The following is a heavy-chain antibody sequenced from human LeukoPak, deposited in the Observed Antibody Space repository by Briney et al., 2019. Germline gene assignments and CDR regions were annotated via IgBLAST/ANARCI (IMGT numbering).Heavy chain of an antibody. CDR2: INPNSGGT. D-gene: IGHD3-22*01. V-gene: IGHV1-2*02. CDR1: GYTFTSYG. CDR3: ARAGVWDYSDTSGYHNGAFDI. Sequence: GASVKVSCKASGYTFTSYGISWVRQAPGQGLEWMGRINPNSGGTNYAQRFQGRVTMTRDTSISTAYMELSRLRSDDTAIYYCARAGVWDYSDTSGYHNGAFDIWGQGTMVAVSS. J-gene: IGHJ3*02.